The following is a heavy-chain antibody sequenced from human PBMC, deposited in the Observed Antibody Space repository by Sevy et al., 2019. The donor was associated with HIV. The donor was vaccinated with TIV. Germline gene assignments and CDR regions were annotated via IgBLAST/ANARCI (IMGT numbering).Heavy chain of an antibody. D-gene: IGHD3-22*01. CDR2: ISWNSGSI. CDR3: AKGRTYYYDSSGYQGAFDN. V-gene: IGHV3-9*01. J-gene: IGHJ3*02. CDR1: GFTFDDYA. Sequence: GGSLRLSCAASGFTFDDYAMHWVRQAPGKGLEWVSGISWNSGSIGHADSVKDRFTISRDNAKNSLYLQMNSLRAEDTALYYCAKGRTYYYDSSGYQGAFDNWGQGTMVTVSS.